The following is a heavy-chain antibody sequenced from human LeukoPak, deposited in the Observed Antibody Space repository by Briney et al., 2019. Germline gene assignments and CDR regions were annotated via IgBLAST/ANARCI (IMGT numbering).Heavy chain of an antibody. D-gene: IGHD1-26*01. CDR3: AKERRGLSGSYYY. Sequence: GGSLRLSCAASEFTFSSYGMHWVRQAPGKGLEWVAFIRYDGSNKYYADSVKGRFTISRDNSKNTLYLQMNSLRAEDTAVYYCAKERRGLSGSYYYWGQGTLVTVSS. CDR1: EFTFSSYG. V-gene: IGHV3-30*02. J-gene: IGHJ4*02. CDR2: IRYDGSNK.